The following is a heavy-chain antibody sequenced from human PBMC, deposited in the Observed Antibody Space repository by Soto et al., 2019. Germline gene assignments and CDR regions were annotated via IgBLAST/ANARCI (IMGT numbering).Heavy chain of an antibody. V-gene: IGHV4-34*01. CDR3: ARGLAVRVVVAAKRVNLFDP. J-gene: IGHJ5*02. CDR2: INHSGST. Sequence: SETLSLTCAVYGGSFSGYYWSWIRQPPGKGLEWIGEINHSGSTNYNPSLKSRVTISVDTSKNQFSLKLSSVTAADTAVYYCARGLAVRVVVAAKRVNLFDPRGQRTPVTVSS. CDR1: GGSFSGYY. D-gene: IGHD2-15*01.